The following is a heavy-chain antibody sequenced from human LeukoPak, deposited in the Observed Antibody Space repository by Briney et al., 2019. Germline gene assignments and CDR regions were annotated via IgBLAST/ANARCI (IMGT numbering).Heavy chain of an antibody. D-gene: IGHD2-8*02. V-gene: IGHV3-7*04. CDR3: TRYNTGSVDY. CDR1: GFTFSRYW. CDR2: IKRDGSEK. Sequence: GGSLRLSCAASGFTFSRYWMSWVRQAPGKGLEWVANIKRDGSEKYYVDSVKGRFTISRDNAKNSLYLQMNSLRAEDTAVYYCTRYNTGSVDYWGQGTLVTVSS. J-gene: IGHJ4*02.